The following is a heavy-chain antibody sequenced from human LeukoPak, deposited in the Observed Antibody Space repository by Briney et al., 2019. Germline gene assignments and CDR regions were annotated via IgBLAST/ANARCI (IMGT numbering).Heavy chain of an antibody. CDR3: ASLRGQQLVLDDY. J-gene: IGHJ4*02. Sequence: SETLSLTCTVSGGSISSYYWSWIRQPPGKGLEWIAYIHYSGSTNYNPSLKSRVTISVDTSKNQFSLKLSSVTAADTAVYYCASLRGQQLVLDDYWGQGTLVTVSS. V-gene: IGHV4-59*08. D-gene: IGHD6-13*01. CDR2: IHYSGST. CDR1: GGSISSYY.